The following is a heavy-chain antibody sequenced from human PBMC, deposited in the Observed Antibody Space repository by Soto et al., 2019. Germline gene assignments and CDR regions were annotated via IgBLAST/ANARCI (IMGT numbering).Heavy chain of an antibody. V-gene: IGHV3-23*01. CDR1: GFTFSSFA. D-gene: IGHD5-12*01. CDR3: ARGKMATTPVDY. CDR2: IRGSGGNT. Sequence: EVQLLESGGGLVQPGGSLRLSCAASGFTFSSFAMTWVRQAPGKGLERVSSIRGSGGNTYYADSVKGRFTISRDNSKNTLYLQMNSLRAEDTAAYYCARGKMATTPVDYWGQGTLVTVSS. J-gene: IGHJ4*02.